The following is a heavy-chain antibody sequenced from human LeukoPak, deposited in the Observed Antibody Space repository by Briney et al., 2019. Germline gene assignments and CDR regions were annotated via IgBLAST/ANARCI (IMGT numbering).Heavy chain of an antibody. Sequence: GGSLRLSCAASGFTFDDCAMHWVRHAPGKGLEWVSGISWNSGSIGYADSVKGRFTISRDNAKNSLYLQMHSLRAEDTALYYCAKVRGYSYGYFDYWGQGTLVTVSS. CDR1: GFTFDDCA. CDR2: ISWNSGSI. J-gene: IGHJ4*02. D-gene: IGHD5-18*01. CDR3: AKVRGYSYGYFDY. V-gene: IGHV3-9*01.